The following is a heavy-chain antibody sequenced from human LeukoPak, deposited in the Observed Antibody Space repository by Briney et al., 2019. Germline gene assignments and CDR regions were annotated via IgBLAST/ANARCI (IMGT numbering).Heavy chain of an antibody. CDR2: IIPIFGTA. D-gene: IGHD6-6*01. Sequence: SMKVSCKASGGTFSSYAISWVRQAPGQGLEWMGRIIPIFGTANYAQKFQGRVTITTDESTSTAYMELSSLRSEDTAVYYCASLSRGSFEQLGRPWGQGTLVTVSS. J-gene: IGHJ5*02. CDR1: GGTFSSYA. V-gene: IGHV1-69*05. CDR3: ASLSRGSFEQLGRP.